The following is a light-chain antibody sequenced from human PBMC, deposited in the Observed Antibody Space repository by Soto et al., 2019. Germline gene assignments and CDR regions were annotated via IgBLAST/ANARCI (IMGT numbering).Light chain of an antibody. CDR3: AAWDDSLNGWV. CDR2: YDD. CDR1: SSNIGINA. J-gene: IGLJ3*02. Sequence: QSVLTQPPSVSEAPRQRVTISCSGSSSNIGINAVNWYQRLPGKAPKLLVYYDDLLSSGVSDRFSGSKSGTSASLAISGLQSEDEADYYCAAWDDSLNGWVFGGGTKLTVL. V-gene: IGLV1-36*01.